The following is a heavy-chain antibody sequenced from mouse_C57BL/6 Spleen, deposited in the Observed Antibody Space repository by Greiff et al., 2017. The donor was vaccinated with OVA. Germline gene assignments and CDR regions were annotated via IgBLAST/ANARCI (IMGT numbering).Heavy chain of an antibody. J-gene: IGHJ2*01. CDR3: ARGRTGTGDY. CDR1: GYSITSGYY. V-gene: IGHV3-6*01. Sequence: ESGPGLVKPSQSLSLTCSVTGYSITSGYYWNWIRQFPGNKLEWMGYISYDGSNNYNPSLKNRISITRDTSKNQFFLKLNSVTTEDTATYYCARGRTGTGDYWGQGTTLTVSS. CDR2: ISYDGSN. D-gene: IGHD4-1*01.